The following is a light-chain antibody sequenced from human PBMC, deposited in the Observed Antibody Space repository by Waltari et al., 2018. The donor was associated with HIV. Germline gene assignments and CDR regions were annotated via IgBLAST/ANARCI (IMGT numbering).Light chain of an antibody. J-gene: IGLJ2*01. CDR3: QSYDSSLSAPVV. V-gene: IGLV1-40*01. CDR1: SSNIGAGYD. CDR2: GNS. Sequence: QSVLTQPPSVSGAPGQRVTISCTGSSSNIGAGYDVHWYQQLPGTAPKLLIYGNSNRPSGVPYRFSGSKSGTSASLAITGLQAEDEADYYCQSYDSSLSAPVVFGGGTKLTVL.